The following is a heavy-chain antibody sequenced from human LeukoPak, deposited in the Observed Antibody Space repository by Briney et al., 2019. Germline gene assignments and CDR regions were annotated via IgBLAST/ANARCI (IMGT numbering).Heavy chain of an antibody. CDR1: GFTFSSYS. CDR2: ISSSSSYI. CDR3: ARDLYGSGSYGMDV. J-gene: IGHJ6*02. Sequence: GGSLRLSCAASGFTFSSYSMNWVRQAPGKGLEWVSSISSSSSYIYYADSVKGRFTISRDNAKNSLYLQMNSLRAEDTAVYYRARDLYGSGSYGMDVWGQGTTVTVSS. V-gene: IGHV3-21*01. D-gene: IGHD3-10*01.